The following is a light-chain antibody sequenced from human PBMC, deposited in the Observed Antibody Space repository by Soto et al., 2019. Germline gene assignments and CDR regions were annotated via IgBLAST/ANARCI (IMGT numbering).Light chain of an antibody. J-gene: IGKJ5*01. V-gene: IGKV3-20*01. Sequence: DIVLTQSPGPLSLSPGESATLLCRASQFVSSRSLAWYQQKPGQAPRLLIYGVSTRATGIPDRFSGSGSGTDFTLTITPLEPEDFALYFCQQYETSPITFGQGTRLEIK. CDR3: QQYETSPIT. CDR2: GVS. CDR1: QFVSSRS.